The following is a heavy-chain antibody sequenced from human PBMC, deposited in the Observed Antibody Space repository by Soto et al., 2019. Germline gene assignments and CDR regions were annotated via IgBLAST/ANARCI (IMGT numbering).Heavy chain of an antibody. Sequence: ASVKVSCKVSGYTLTELSMHWVRQAPGKGLEWMGGFDPEDGETIYAQKFQGRVTMTEDTSTSTAYMELRSLRSDDTAVYYCARDPRVYYDSSGYYWVYWGQGTLVTVSS. CDR1: GYTLTELS. V-gene: IGHV1-24*01. D-gene: IGHD3-22*01. J-gene: IGHJ4*02. CDR2: FDPEDGET. CDR3: ARDPRVYYDSSGYYWVY.